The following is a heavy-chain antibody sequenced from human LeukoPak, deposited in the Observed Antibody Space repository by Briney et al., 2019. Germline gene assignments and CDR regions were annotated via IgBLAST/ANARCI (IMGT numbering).Heavy chain of an antibody. CDR1: GGSISSSSYY. CDR3: ARRPRSYTVTKYHYWYFDL. V-gene: IGHV4-30-2*01. Sequence: SETLSLTCTVSGGSISSSSYYWSWIRQPPGKGLEWIGYIYHSGSTYYNPSLKSRVTISVDTSKNQFSLKLSSVTAADTAVYYCARRPRSYTVTKYHYWYFDLWGRGTLVTVSS. J-gene: IGHJ2*01. D-gene: IGHD4-17*01. CDR2: IYHSGST.